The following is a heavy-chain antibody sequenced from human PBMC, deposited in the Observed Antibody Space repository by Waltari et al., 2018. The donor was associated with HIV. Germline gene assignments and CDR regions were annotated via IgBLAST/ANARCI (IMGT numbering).Heavy chain of an antibody. CDR1: GFTFGSYG. Sequence: QVQLVESGGGVVQPGRSLGLSCAASGFTFGSYGMHWVRQAPGKGLDWVAVISYDGSNQYYAASVKGRFTISRDNSKKTLYLQMNSLRAEDTAVYYCAKIERMGSSYTYNYGMDVWGQGTTVTVSS. V-gene: IGHV3-30*18. D-gene: IGHD6-6*01. CDR3: AKIERMGSSYTYNYGMDV. CDR2: ISYDGSNQ. J-gene: IGHJ6*02.